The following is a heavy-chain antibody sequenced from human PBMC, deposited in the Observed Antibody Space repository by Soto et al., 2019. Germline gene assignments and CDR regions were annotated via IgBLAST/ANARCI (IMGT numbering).Heavy chain of an antibody. V-gene: IGHV4-34*01. D-gene: IGHD6-13*01. CDR2: INHSGST. J-gene: IGHJ4*02. CDR1: GGSFSGYY. Sequence: SETLSLTCAVYGGSFSGYYWSWIRQPPGKGLEWIGEINHSGSTNYKPSLKSRVTISVDTSKNQFSLKRGSVTAADTAVYYCARFGLQLDGGYFDYWGQGTLVTVSS. CDR3: ARFGLQLDGGYFDY.